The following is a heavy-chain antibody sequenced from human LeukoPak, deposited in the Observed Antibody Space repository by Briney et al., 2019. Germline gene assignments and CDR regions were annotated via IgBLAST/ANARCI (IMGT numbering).Heavy chain of an antibody. CDR1: GFTFSSYA. Sequence: GGSLRLSCAASGFTFSSYAMSWVRQAPGKGLEWVSAISGSGGSTYYADSVKGRFTISRDNSKNTLYLQMNSLRVEDTALYYCAKVSKKWELLHPIDYWGQGTLVTVSS. CDR3: AKVSKKWELLHPIDY. J-gene: IGHJ4*02. CDR2: ISGSGGST. V-gene: IGHV3-23*01. D-gene: IGHD1-26*01.